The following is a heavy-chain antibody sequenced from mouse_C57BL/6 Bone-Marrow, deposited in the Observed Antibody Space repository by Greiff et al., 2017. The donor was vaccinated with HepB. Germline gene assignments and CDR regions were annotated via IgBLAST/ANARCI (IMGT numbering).Heavy chain of an antibody. D-gene: IGHD1-1*01. CDR2: IYPGSGNT. CDR3: ARAAPDYGSVMDY. V-gene: IGHV1-66*01. CDR1: GYSFTSYY. Sequence: VQLQQSGPELVKPGASVKISCKASGYSFTSYYIHWVKQRPGQGLEWIGWIYPGSGNTKYNEKFKGKATLTADTSSSTAYMQLSSLTSEDSAVYYCARAAPDYGSVMDYWGQGTSVTVSS. J-gene: IGHJ4*01.